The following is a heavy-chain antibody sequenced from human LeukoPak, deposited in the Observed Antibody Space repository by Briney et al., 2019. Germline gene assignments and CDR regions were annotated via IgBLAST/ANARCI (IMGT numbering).Heavy chain of an antibody. D-gene: IGHD5-24*01. Sequence: PGGSLRLSCAASGFTFSDYYMSWIRQAPGKGLEWISYISVSGSYTNYADSAKGRFTISRDNAKNSLYLQMNSLRPEDTAVYYCAGRGDGNLYYFDHWGQGTLVTASS. J-gene: IGHJ4*02. CDR1: GFTFSDYY. CDR3: AGRGDGNLYYFDH. V-gene: IGHV3-11*06. CDR2: ISVSGSYT.